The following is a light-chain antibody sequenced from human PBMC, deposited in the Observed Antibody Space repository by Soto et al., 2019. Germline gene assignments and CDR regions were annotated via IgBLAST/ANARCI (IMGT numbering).Light chain of an antibody. CDR1: SSNIGSNT. J-gene: IGLJ1*01. CDR3: AAWDDSLNGFYV. V-gene: IGLV1-44*01. CDR2: SNN. Sequence: QSALTQPPSASGTPGQRVTISCSGSSSNIGSNTVNWYRQLPGTAPKLLIYSNNQRPSGVPDRFSGSKSGTSASLAISGLQSEDEADYYCAAWDDSLNGFYVFGTGTRSPS.